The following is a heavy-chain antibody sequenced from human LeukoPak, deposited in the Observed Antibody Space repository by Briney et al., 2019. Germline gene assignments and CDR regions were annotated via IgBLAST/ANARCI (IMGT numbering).Heavy chain of an antibody. J-gene: IGHJ6*03. CDR3: AKDRSYYLWNDFYYMDV. V-gene: IGHV3-66*01. CDR2: IYSGGST. D-gene: IGHD1-26*01. CDR1: EFSVGSNY. Sequence: GGSLRLSCAASEFSVGSNYMTWVRQAPGKGLEWVSLIYSGGSTYYADSVKGRFTISRDNSKNTLYLQVNSLRAEDTAVYYCAKDRSYYLWNDFYYMDVWGNGTTVTVSS.